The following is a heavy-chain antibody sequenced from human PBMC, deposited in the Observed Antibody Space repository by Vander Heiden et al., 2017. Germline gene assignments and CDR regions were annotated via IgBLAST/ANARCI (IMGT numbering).Heavy chain of an antibody. J-gene: IGHJ6*02. CDR2: ISPATGSI. Sequence: QVQLVHSGPEVRKPGASVTVSCKASGYTFTNYYTHRGRQAPGQGLPWKGIISPATGSIRYAPEFQGRLTLTRDTPSSTVYMELSSLRLDDTAVYFCARDKADDSGEYLDGMDVWGQGTTVTVSS. CDR3: ARDKADDSGEYLDGMDV. D-gene: IGHD3-16*01. CDR1: GYTFTNYY. V-gene: IGHV1-46*03.